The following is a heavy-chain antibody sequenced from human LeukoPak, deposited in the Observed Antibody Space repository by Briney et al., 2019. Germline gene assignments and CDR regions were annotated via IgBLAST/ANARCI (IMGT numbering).Heavy chain of an antibody. CDR1: SGSISSYY. V-gene: IGHV4-59*01. CDR3: ARHLGYCSSTSCYPWFDP. J-gene: IGHJ5*02. Sequence: SETLSLTCTVSSGSISSYYWSWLRQSPGKGLEWIGYIYYSGTTDYNPSLKNRVTISVDTSKNQFSLKLSSVTAADTAVYYCARHLGYCSSTSCYPWFDPWGQGTLVTVSS. CDR2: IYYSGTT. D-gene: IGHD2-2*01.